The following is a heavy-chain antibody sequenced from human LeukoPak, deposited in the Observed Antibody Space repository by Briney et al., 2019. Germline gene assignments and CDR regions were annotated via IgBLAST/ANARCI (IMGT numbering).Heavy chain of an antibody. CDR1: GCSISSYY. V-gene: IGHV4-4*09. D-gene: IGHD2-2*01. CDR3: ARSHFRLGYQLLWNWFDP. Sequence: PSETLSLTCTVSGCSISSYYWSWIRQPPGKGLEWIGYIYTSGSTNYNPSLKSRVTISVDTSKNQFSLKLSSVTAADTAVYYCARSHFRLGYQLLWNWFDPWGQGTLVTVSS. CDR2: IYTSGST. J-gene: IGHJ5*02.